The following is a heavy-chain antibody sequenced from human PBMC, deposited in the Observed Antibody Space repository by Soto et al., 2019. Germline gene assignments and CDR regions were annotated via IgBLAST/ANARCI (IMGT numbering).Heavy chain of an antibody. D-gene: IGHD2-2*01. Sequence: SVKVSCKASGGTFSSYTISWVRQAPGQGLEWMGRIIPILGIANYAQKFQGRVTITADKSTSTAYMELSSLRSEDTAVYYCARGYCSSTSCYRGYYYYYMDVWGKGTTVTVSS. CDR3: ARGYCSSTSCYRGYYYYYMDV. CDR1: GGTFSSYT. J-gene: IGHJ6*03. CDR2: IIPILGIA. V-gene: IGHV1-69*02.